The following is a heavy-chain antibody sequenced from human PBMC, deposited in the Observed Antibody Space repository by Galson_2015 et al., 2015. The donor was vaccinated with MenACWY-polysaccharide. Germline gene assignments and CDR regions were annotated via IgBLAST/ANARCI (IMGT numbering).Heavy chain of an antibody. CDR2: MNPNSGNT. J-gene: IGHJ4*02. D-gene: IGHD2-21*01. CDR3: ARIIARKYTFADS. V-gene: IGHV1-8*01. Sequence: SVKVSCKASGYKFTSYDINWVRQAIGQGLEWMGWMNPNSGNTGYAQKFQGRVTMTSNSAMTTAYMELSSLRSEDTAVYYCARIIARKYTFADSWGQGTLVTVSS. CDR1: GYKFTSYD.